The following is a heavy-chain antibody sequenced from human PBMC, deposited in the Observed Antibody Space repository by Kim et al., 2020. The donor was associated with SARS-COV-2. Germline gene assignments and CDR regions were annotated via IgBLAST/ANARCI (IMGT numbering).Heavy chain of an antibody. CDR1: GGSISSSSYY. CDR2: IYYSGST. J-gene: IGHJ6*02. Sequence: LETLSLTCTVSGGSISSSSYYWGWIRQPPGKGLEWIGSIYYSGSTYYNPSLKSRVTISVDTSKNQFSLKLSSVTAADTAVYYCARHPSSGPTGIGMDVWGQGTTVTVSS. D-gene: IGHD6-19*01. CDR3: ARHPSSGPTGIGMDV. V-gene: IGHV4-39*01.